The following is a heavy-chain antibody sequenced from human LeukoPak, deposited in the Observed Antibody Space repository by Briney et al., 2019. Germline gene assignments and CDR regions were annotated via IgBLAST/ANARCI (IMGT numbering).Heavy chain of an antibody. D-gene: IGHD3-22*01. J-gene: IGHJ6*03. CDR1: GGSITGYY. CDR2: VYHIGST. CDR3: ARSSEGRYYYDSSGFSYYYYYMDV. V-gene: IGHV4-38-2*02. Sequence: SETLSHTCTVSGGSITGYYWSWIRQPPGKGLEWIGSVYHIGSTYYNPSLKSRVTISVDTSKNQFSLKLSSVTAADTAVYYCARSSEGRYYYDSSGFSYYYYYMDVWGKGTTVTISS.